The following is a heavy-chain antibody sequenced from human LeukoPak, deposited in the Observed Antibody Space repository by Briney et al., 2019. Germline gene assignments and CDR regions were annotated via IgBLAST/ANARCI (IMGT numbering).Heavy chain of an antibody. CDR1: GFTFSNAW. CDR2: IKSKTDGGTT. J-gene: IGHJ4*02. CDR3: TTERAAAGTIDY. Sequence: PGGSLRHSCAASGFTFSNAWMSWVRQAPGKGLEWVGRIKSKTDGGTTDYAAPVKGRFTISRDDSKNTLYLQMNSLKTEDTAVYYCTTERAAAGTIDYWGQGTLVTVSS. D-gene: IGHD6-13*01. V-gene: IGHV3-15*01.